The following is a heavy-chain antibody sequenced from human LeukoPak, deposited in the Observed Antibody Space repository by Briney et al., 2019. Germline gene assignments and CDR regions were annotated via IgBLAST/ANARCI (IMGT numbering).Heavy chain of an antibody. D-gene: IGHD1-26*01. J-gene: IGHJ5*02. V-gene: IGHV1-46*01. Sequence: WASVKVSCKASGYTFTSYYMHWVRQAPGQGLEWMGLINPTGGSTGYAQKFQGRVTMTRDMSTSTDYMESSSLRSEDTAIYYCARDNSVGDNAWWFDPWGQGTLVTVSS. CDR3: ARDNSVGDNAWWFDP. CDR1: GYTFTSYY. CDR2: INPTGGST.